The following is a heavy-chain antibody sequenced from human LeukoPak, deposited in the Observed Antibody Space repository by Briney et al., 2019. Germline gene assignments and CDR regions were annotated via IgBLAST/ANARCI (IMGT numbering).Heavy chain of an antibody. CDR3: ARHPVLLWFGKYNWFDP. CDR2: INHSGST. CDR1: GGSFSGYY. D-gene: IGHD3-10*01. V-gene: IGHV4-34*01. Sequence: SSETLSLTCAVYGGSFSGYYWSWIRQPPGKWLEWIGEINHSGSTNYNPSLKSRVTISVDTSKNQFSLKLSSVTAADTAVYYCARHPVLLWFGKYNWFDPWGQGTLVTVSS. J-gene: IGHJ5*02.